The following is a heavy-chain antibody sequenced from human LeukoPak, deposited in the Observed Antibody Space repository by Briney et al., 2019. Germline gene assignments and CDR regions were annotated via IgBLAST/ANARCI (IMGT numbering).Heavy chain of an antibody. CDR3: ARDGPPYPFDK. CDR2: INASGDRT. CDR1: GYTFTTYD. J-gene: IGHJ4*02. Sequence: ASVKVSCEASGYTFTTYDINWVRQAAGQGLEWMGIINASGDRTSYAQKFQGRVTMTRDTSTSTVYMELSSLISEDTAVYYCARDGPPYPFDKWGQGTLVTVSS. V-gene: IGHV1-46*01.